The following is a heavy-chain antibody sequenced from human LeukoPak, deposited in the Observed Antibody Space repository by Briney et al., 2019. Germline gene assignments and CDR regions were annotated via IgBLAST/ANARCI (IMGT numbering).Heavy chain of an antibody. CDR2: IYYIGCT. CDR1: GGSIYSSSYY. V-gene: IGHV4-39*02. CDR3: GGDSGWSPVDY. D-gene: IGHD6-19*01. Sequence: PSETLSLTCTVSGGSIYSSSYYWGWIRQPPGKGLEWIGSIYYIGCTYYHPALKSRDTISVATSKNQCSLKLSSVTAEDTAVYYCGGDSGWSPVDYWGQGTLVTVSS. J-gene: IGHJ4*02.